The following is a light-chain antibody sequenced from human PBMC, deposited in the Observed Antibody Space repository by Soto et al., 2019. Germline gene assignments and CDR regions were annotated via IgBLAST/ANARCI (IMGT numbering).Light chain of an antibody. J-gene: IGKJ1*01. V-gene: IGKV4-1*01. CDR1: QSVLYSSNNKNY. CDR3: QQYNSTPSG. Sequence: DIVMTQSPDSLAVSLGERATINCKSSQSVLYSSNNKNYLAWYQQKPGQPPKLLIYWASTRESGVPDRFSGSGSGTDFTLTISSLQAEDLAVYYCQQYNSTPSGFGQGTKVEIK. CDR2: WAS.